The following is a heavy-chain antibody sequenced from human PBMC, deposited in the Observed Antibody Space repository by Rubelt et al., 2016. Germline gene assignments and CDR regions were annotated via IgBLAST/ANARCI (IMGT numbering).Heavy chain of an antibody. J-gene: IGHJ5*02. Sequence: QLQLQESGPGLVKPSETLSLTCTVSGGSISSSSYYWGWIRQPPGKGLEWIGSIYYSGSTYYNPSLKSRVTISVDTSKNQFSLKLSSVTAADTAVYYCARGSVELNWFDPWGQGTLVTVSS. CDR3: ARGSVELNWFDP. D-gene: IGHD1-7*01. CDR1: GGSISSSSYY. CDR2: IYYSGST. V-gene: IGHV4-39*07.